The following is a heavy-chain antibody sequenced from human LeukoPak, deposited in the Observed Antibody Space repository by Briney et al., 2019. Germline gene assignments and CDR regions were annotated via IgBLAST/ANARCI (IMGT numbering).Heavy chain of an antibody. Sequence: GGSLRLSCAASGSTFSSYSMNWVRQAPGKGLEWVSYSSSSSSTIYYADSVKGRFTISRDNAKNSLYLQMNSLRAEDTAVYYCARVLHKRNYDSSVYYGYWGQGTLVTVSS. CDR3: ARVLHKRNYDSSVYYGY. CDR1: GSTFSSYS. J-gene: IGHJ4*02. V-gene: IGHV3-48*01. D-gene: IGHD3-22*01. CDR2: SSSSSSTI.